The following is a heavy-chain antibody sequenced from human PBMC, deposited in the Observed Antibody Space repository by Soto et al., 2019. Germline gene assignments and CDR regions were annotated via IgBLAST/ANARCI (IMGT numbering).Heavy chain of an antibody. CDR2: IWYDGSNK. V-gene: IGHV3-33*01. D-gene: IGHD1-1*01. J-gene: IGHJ6*03. Sequence: PGGSLRLSCAASGFTFSSYGMHWVRQAPGKGLEWVAVIWYDGSNKYYADSVKGRFTISRDNSKNTLYLQMNSLRAEDTAVYYCARDGTNYYYYYYMDVCGKGTTVTVSS. CDR1: GFTFSSYG. CDR3: ARDGTNYYYYYYMDV.